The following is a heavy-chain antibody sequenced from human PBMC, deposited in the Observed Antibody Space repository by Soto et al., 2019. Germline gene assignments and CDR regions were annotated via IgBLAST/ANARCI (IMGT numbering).Heavy chain of an antibody. CDR2: MQPVGST. CDR1: GGSINSVNW. Sequence: QVQPQESGPGLVKPSDTLSLTCAVSGGSINSVNWWSWVRQSPGKGLEWIGEMQPVGSTNYNPSLKSPVPVSMDKSRNQFSLKMSSVTAADTAVYFCARHGHNIYGFDVWGRGTTVTVSS. V-gene: IGHV4-4*02. J-gene: IGHJ6*01. D-gene: IGHD1-1*01. CDR3: ARHGHNIYGFDV.